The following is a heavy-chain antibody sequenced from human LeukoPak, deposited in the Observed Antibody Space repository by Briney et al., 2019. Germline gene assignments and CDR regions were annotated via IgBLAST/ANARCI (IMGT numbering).Heavy chain of an antibody. J-gene: IGHJ4*02. D-gene: IGHD4-17*01. CDR2: VSHDRSKK. CDR3: ARDSLYGDNSFDY. V-gene: IGHV3-30-3*01. CDR1: GYTFTGYF. Sequence: SCKASGYTFTGYFLHWVRQAPGKGLEWVAVVSHDRSKKTYADSVKGRFTISRDNAKGTLYLEMHSLRPEDTAVYYCARDSLYGDNSFDYWGQGTRVTVSS.